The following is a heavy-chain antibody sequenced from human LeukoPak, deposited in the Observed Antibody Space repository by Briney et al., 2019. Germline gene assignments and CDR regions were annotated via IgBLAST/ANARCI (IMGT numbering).Heavy chain of an antibody. V-gene: IGHV3-74*01. Sequence: GGSLRLSCAASGFTFRNHWMHWVRQAPGKGLVWVARINSDGSDTSHADSVEGRFTISRDNAKDTLYLQMNSLRAEDTAVYYCARKGGRYSYGFDYWGQGTLVTVSS. CDR3: ARKGGRYSYGFDY. D-gene: IGHD5-18*01. CDR1: GFTFRNHW. J-gene: IGHJ4*02. CDR2: INSDGSDT.